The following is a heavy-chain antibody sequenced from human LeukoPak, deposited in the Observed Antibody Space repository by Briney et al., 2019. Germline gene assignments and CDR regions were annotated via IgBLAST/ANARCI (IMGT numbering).Heavy chain of an antibody. Sequence: GSLRLSCAASGFTFSSYWMSWVRQAPGKGLEWVSAISGSGGSTYYADSVKGRFTISRDNSKNTLYLQMNSLRAEDTAVYYCAKEPDYYDSSGYYHPDYWGQGTLVTVSS. CDR1: GFTFSSYW. CDR2: ISGSGGST. J-gene: IGHJ4*02. CDR3: AKEPDYYDSSGYYHPDY. D-gene: IGHD3-22*01. V-gene: IGHV3-23*01.